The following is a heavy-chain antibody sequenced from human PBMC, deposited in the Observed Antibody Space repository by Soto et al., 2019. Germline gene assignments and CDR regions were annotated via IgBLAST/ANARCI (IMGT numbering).Heavy chain of an antibody. D-gene: IGHD3-3*01. V-gene: IGHV1-46*01. CDR2: INPSGGST. CDR3: ARDTIFGVVIRYYYYGMDV. J-gene: IGHJ6*02. Sequence: ASVKVSCKASGYTFTSYYMHCVRQAPGQVLEWMGIINPSGGSTSYAQKFQGRVTMTRDTSTSTVYMELSSLRSEDTAVYYCARDTIFGVVIRYYYYGMDVWGQGTTVTVS. CDR1: GYTFTSYY.